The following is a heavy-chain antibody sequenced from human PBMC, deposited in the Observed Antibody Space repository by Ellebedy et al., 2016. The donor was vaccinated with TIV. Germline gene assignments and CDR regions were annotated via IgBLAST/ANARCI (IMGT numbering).Heavy chain of an antibody. D-gene: IGHD6-19*01. V-gene: IGHV3-7*03. J-gene: IGHJ1*01. Sequence: PGGSLRLSCAASGFTFSVYWMSWVRQAPGKGLEWVANIKQDGSEKHYVDSVKGRFTISRDNAKNTLYLQMNSLRAEDTAVYYCASLGPISGWDAEYFQHWGQGTLVTVSS. CDR3: ASLGPISGWDAEYFQH. CDR2: IKQDGSEK. CDR1: GFTFSVYW.